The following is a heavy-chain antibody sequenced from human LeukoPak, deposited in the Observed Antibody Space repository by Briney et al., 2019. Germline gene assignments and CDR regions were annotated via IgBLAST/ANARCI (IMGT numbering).Heavy chain of an antibody. J-gene: IGHJ5*02. CDR3: ARDLRSHYYGLGSYYNLYNWFDP. V-gene: IGHV3-11*05. Sequence: GGSLRLSCAASGFTFSDYYMSWIRQAPGKGLEWVSYISSSSSSYTNYADSVKGRFTISRDNAKNSLYLQMNSLRADDTAVYYCARDLRSHYYGLGSYYNLYNWFDPWGQGTLVTVSS. D-gene: IGHD3-10*01. CDR2: ISSSSSSYT. CDR1: GFTFSDYY.